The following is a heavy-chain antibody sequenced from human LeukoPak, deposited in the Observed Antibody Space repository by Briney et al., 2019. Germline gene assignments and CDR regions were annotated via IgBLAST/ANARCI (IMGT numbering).Heavy chain of an antibody. CDR1: GFTFSYYY. Sequence: GESLRLSWVAAGFTFSYYYIAWIRQAPGKGLEWVSYITNSGSYTNYADSVKGRFTMSRDNAKHSLYLQMNSLRADDTAVYYCARGHYGLDVWGQGTTVTVSS. CDR2: ITNSGSYT. V-gene: IGHV3-11*06. CDR3: ARGHYGLDV. J-gene: IGHJ6*02.